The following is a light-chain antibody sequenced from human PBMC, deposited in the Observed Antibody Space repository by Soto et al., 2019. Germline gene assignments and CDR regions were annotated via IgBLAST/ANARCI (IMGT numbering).Light chain of an antibody. CDR1: QSVNSN. J-gene: IGKJ1*01. V-gene: IGKV3-15*01. Sequence: EIVMTQSPATLSVSPGERATLSCRASQSVNSNLAWYQQKPGQAPRLLIYGASARPTGVPARFSGSGSGTEFTLTISSLQSEDFAVYYCQQYNEWWTFGQGTKVEIK. CDR2: GAS. CDR3: QQYNEWWT.